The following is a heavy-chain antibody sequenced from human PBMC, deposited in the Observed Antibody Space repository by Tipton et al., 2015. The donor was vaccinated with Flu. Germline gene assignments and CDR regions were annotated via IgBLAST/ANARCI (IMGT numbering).Heavy chain of an antibody. D-gene: IGHD3-10*01. CDR1: GGSLSSYY. CDR3: ASGSGSGTYVSFEY. V-gene: IGHV4-4*07. Sequence: TLSLTCTVSGGSLSSYYWSWIRQSAGKGLEWIGRIYSSGNTKYSPSFKSRVTMSVDTSKNQFSLNLNSVTAADTAVYFCASGSGSGTYVSFEYWGQGTLVTVSS. J-gene: IGHJ4*02. CDR2: IYSSGNT.